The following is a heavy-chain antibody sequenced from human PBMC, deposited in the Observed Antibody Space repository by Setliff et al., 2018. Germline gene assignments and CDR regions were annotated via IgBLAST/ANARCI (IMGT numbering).Heavy chain of an antibody. V-gene: IGHV2-5*02. CDR1: GFSLTTSGVG. Sequence: SGPTLVNPTQALALTCSFSGFSLTTSGVGVGWIRQPPGKAPEWLAFIYWDDDKRYNPSLKNRLTVAKDTSNNQVVLTMSNMDPMGTATYYCAYREVGYGSGWNQGVLLYWGQGILVTVSS. CDR2: IYWDDDK. D-gene: IGHD6-19*01. J-gene: IGHJ4*02. CDR3: AYREVGYGSGWNQGVLLY.